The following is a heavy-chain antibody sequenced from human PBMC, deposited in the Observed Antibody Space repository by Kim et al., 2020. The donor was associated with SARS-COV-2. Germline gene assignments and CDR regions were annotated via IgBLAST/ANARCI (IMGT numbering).Heavy chain of an antibody. J-gene: IGHJ4*02. CDR2: IYSGGST. CDR3: ARDSTLSGSYSQFDY. CDR1: GFTVSSNY. V-gene: IGHV3-53*01. D-gene: IGHD1-26*01. Sequence: GGSLRLSCAASGFTVSSNYMSWVRQAPGKGLEWVSVIYSGGSTYYADSVKGRFTISRDNSKNTLYLQMNSLRAEDTAVYYCARDSTLSGSYSQFDYWGQGTLVTVSS.